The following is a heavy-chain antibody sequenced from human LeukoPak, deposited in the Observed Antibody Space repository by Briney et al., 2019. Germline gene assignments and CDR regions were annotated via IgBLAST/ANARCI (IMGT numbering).Heavy chain of an antibody. CDR2: INWNGGST. J-gene: IGHJ6*03. D-gene: IGHD3-22*01. CDR1: GFTFDDYG. CDR3: GRGRINYYYSSGDYATLNNYYYYYMDV. V-gene: IGHV3-20*04. Sequence: GGSLRLSCAASGFTFDDYGMSWVRQAPGKGLEWVSGINWNGGSTGYADSVKGRFTISRDNAKNSLYLQMNSLRAEDTALYYCGRGRINYYYSSGDYATLNNYYYYYMDVWGKGTTVTVSS.